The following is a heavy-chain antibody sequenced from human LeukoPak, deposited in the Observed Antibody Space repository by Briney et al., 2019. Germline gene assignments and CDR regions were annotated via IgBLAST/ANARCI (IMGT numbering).Heavy chain of an antibody. V-gene: IGHV3-21*01. CDR3: ARDPYDYVWGSYLPPSY. D-gene: IGHD3-16*02. Sequence: PGGSLRLSCAASGFTFSSYSMNWVRQAPGKGLEWVSSISSSSSSYIYYADSVKGRFTISRDNAKNSLYLQMNSLRAEDTAVYYCARDPYDYVWGSYLPPSYWGQGTLVTVSS. CDR1: GFTFSSYS. CDR2: ISSSSSSYI. J-gene: IGHJ4*02.